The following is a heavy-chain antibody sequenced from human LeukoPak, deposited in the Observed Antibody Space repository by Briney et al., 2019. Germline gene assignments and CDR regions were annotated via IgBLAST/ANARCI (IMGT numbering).Heavy chain of an antibody. D-gene: IGHD1-26*01. Sequence: ASVKVSCKASGYTFTSYYMHWVRQATGQGHEWMGIINPSGGSTSYAQKFQGRVTMTRDMSTSTVYMELSSLRSEDTAVYYCARRGIVGATTGYRTFDYWGQGTLLTVSS. CDR1: GYTFTSYY. CDR2: INPSGGST. CDR3: ARRGIVGATTGYRTFDY. J-gene: IGHJ4*02. V-gene: IGHV1-46*01.